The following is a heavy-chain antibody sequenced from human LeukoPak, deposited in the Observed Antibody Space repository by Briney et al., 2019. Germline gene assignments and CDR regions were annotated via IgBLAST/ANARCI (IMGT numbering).Heavy chain of an antibody. V-gene: IGHV3-23*01. D-gene: IGHD6-13*01. CDR2: ISGSGGST. CDR3: AKWGTSSWSYYYYGMDV. Sequence: PGGSLRLSCAASGFTFSSYAMSWVRLAPGKGLEWVSAISGSGGSTYYADSVKGRFTISRDNSKNTLYLQMNSLRAEDTAVYYCAKWGTSSWSYYYYGMDVWGKGTTVTVSS. CDR1: GFTFSSYA. J-gene: IGHJ6*04.